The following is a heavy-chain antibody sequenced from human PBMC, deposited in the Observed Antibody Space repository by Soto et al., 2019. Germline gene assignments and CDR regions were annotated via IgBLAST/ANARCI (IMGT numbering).Heavy chain of an antibody. CDR2: IKQDGSEK. CDR1: GFTFSSYW. J-gene: IGHJ4*02. V-gene: IGHV3-7*01. Sequence: EVQLVESGGGLVQPGGSLRISCAVSGFTFSSYWMSWVRQAPGKGLEWVATIKQDGSEKYYVDSVKGRFTISRDNVENSLYLQMNSLSAEDTAVYFCARDVGYDYVNWGQGTLVTVSS. D-gene: IGHD5-12*01. CDR3: ARDVGYDYVN.